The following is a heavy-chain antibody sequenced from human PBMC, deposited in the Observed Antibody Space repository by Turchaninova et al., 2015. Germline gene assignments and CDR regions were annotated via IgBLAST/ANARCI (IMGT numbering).Heavy chain of an antibody. D-gene: IGHD2-21*02. CDR1: GFTFSSHA. Sequence: EVKLVESGGGLVQPGGSLRLSLSTSGFTFSSHAFHWGRQAPGNGLEYVSAISSNGGATYYTDSVKGRFTVSRDNSKNTLYLQMSSLRVEDTAVYYCMKDLNRVTSSDYWGQGTLVTVSS. V-gene: IGHV3-64D*06. CDR3: MKDLNRVTSSDY. CDR2: ISSNGGAT. J-gene: IGHJ4*02.